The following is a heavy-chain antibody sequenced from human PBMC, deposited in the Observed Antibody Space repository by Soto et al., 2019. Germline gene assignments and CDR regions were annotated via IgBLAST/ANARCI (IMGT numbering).Heavy chain of an antibody. V-gene: IGHV4-31*03. CDR2: IYYSGST. J-gene: IGHJ6*02. CDR3: ARDADYGGSRGGMDV. CDR1: GGSVNNANYF. Sequence: QVRLEESGPGLVKPSETLSLICSVSGGSVNNANYFWNWIRHHPENGLEWIGYIYYSGSTRYNPSFKNRAILSIDTSKNQFSLRLNSVTVADTAVYFCARDADYGGSRGGMDVWGRGTTVTVSS. D-gene: IGHD4-17*01.